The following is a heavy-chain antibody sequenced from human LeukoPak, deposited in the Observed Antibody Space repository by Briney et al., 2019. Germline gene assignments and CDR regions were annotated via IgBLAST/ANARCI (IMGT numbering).Heavy chain of an antibody. CDR2: INHSGSI. CDR1: GGSFSGYY. V-gene: IGHV4-34*01. J-gene: IGHJ5*02. D-gene: IGHD6-19*01. CDR3: ARGRIAVARRRWFDP. Sequence: SETLSLTCAVYGGSFSGYYWSWIRQPPGKGLEWIGEINHSGSINYDPSLKSRVTISVDTSKNQFSLKLSSVTAADTAVYYCARGRIAVARRRWFDPWGQGTLVTVSS.